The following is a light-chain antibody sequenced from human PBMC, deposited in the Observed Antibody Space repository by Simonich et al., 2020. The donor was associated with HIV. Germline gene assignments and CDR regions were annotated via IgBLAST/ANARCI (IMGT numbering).Light chain of an antibody. V-gene: IGLV2-14*03. CDR1: SSDVGGSNF. J-gene: IGLJ2*01. CDR3: SSYTGSSTLVV. CDR2: DVS. Sequence: QSALPQPASVSGSPGQSIPFSCPGTSSDVGGSNFVSWSQQPPGKAPKLMIYDVSTRPSGVSYRFSGSKSGNTASLTISGLQPEDEADYYCSSYTGSSTLVVFGGGTKLTVL.